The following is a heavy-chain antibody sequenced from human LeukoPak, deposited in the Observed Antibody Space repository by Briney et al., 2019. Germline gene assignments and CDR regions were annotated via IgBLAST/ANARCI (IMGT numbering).Heavy chain of an antibody. J-gene: IGHJ4*02. CDR1: GYTFTSYD. CDR3: ARAPEWIQLWLVDY. D-gene: IGHD5-18*01. Sequence: ASVKVSCKASGYTFTSYDINWVRQATGQGLEWMGWMNPNSGNTGYAQKFQGRVTMTRNTSISTAYMELSSLRSEDTAVYYCARAPEWIQLWLVDYWGQGTLVTVSS. CDR2: MNPNSGNT. V-gene: IGHV1-8*01.